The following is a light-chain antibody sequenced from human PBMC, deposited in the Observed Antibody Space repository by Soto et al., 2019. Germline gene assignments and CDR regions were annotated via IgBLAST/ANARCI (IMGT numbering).Light chain of an antibody. Sequence: EIGLTQSPGTLSLSPGEGATLSCRPSQSASTSFVAWYQQKPGQAPRLLIHGPSTRSSGIPDRFSGRGSGTAFTLIISRLAPEDFAVAYCQVYSNSSPVTFGPGTEVDI. J-gene: IGKJ3*01. V-gene: IGKV3-20*01. CDR2: GPS. CDR3: QVYSNSSPVT. CDR1: QSASTSF.